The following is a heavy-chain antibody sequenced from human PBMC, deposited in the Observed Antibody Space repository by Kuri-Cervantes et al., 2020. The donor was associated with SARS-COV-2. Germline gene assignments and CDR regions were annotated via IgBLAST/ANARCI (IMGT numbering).Heavy chain of an antibody. CDR3: VRVSSMYLPTYYFDF. D-gene: IGHD2-8*01. CDR2: SSAYSDDT. V-gene: IGHV1-18*01. Sequence: ASVKVSCKASGYTLNTFGITWVRQAPGQGLEWMGRSSAYSDDTSSAEKFKGRVTMTQDTSTNTAYMEITDLRSDGTAIYFCVRVSSMYLPTYYFDFWGQGSLVTVSS. J-gene: IGHJ4*02. CDR1: GYTLNTFG.